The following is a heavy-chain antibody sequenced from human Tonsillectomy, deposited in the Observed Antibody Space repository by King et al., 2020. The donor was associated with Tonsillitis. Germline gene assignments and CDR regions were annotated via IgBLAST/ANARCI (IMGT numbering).Heavy chain of an antibody. V-gene: IGHV3-30*04. CDR1: GFTLSSYA. CDR2: ILYDGSNK. Sequence: QVQLVESGGGVVQPGRSLRLSCAASGFTLSSYAMHWVRQAPGKGLEWVAVILYDGSNKYYADSVKGRFTISRDNSKNTFYLQMNSLRAEDTAVYYCVAEYYYDSRGTDGMDVWGQGTTVTVSS. D-gene: IGHD3-22*01. CDR3: VAEYYYDSRGTDGMDV. J-gene: IGHJ6*02.